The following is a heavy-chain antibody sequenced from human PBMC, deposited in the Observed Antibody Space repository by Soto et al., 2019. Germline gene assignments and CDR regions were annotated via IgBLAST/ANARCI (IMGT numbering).Heavy chain of an antibody. D-gene: IGHD3-9*01. CDR2: ISGSGGST. CDR1: GFTFSSYT. CDR3: AKDPNTDWLSLPPTKWLYFQH. V-gene: IGHV3-23*01. Sequence: GGSLRLSCAASGFTFSSYTMSWVRQAPGKGLEWVSAISGSGGSTYYADSVKGRFTISRDNSKNTLYLQMNSLRAEDTAVYYCAKDPNTDWLSLPPTKWLYFQHWGQGTLVTVSS. J-gene: IGHJ1*01.